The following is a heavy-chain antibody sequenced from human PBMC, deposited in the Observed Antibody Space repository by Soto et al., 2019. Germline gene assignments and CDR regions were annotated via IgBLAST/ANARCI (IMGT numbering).Heavy chain of an antibody. D-gene: IGHD3-22*01. V-gene: IGHV3-30-3*01. CDR1: GFTFSHYA. Sequence: QVQLVESGGGVVQPGRSLRVSCAASGFTFSHYAMHWVRQAPGKGLEWVAVVSYDGTKQFYADSVKGRFTISRDSSKSTLYLQMNNLRDEATAVYYCARDLVYYYDSSGYYNFDFWCQGTRVTVSS. CDR2: VSYDGTKQ. J-gene: IGHJ4*02. CDR3: ARDLVYYYDSSGYYNFDF.